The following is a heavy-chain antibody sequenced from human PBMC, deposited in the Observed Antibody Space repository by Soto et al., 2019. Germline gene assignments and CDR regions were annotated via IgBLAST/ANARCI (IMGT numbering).Heavy chain of an antibody. CDR1: GFTFTSSA. CDR2: IVVGSGNT. V-gene: IGHV1-58*01. Sequence: SVKVSCKASGFTFTSSAVQWVRLARGQRLEWIGWIVVGSGNTNYAQKFQERVTITRDMSTSTAYMELSSLTSEDTAVYYSAAAPPSDAFDIWGQGTMVTVSS. J-gene: IGHJ3*02. CDR3: AAAPPSDAFDI.